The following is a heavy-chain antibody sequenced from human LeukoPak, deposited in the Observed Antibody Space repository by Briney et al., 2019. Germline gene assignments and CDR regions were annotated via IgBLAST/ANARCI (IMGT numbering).Heavy chain of an antibody. D-gene: IGHD6-6*01. CDR3: ARGKYSSPSYDY. Sequence: PSETLSLTCTVSGGSISSGSYYWSWIRQPPGKGLEWIGYIYYSGSTNYNPSLKSRVTISVDTSKNQFSLKLSSVTAADTAVYYCARGKYSSPSYDYWGQGTLVTVSS. CDR1: GGSISSGSYY. CDR2: IYYSGST. V-gene: IGHV4-61*01. J-gene: IGHJ4*02.